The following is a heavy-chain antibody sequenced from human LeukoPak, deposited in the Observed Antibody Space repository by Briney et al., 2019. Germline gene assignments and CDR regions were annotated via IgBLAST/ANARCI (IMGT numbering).Heavy chain of an antibody. D-gene: IGHD4/OR15-4a*01. J-gene: IGHJ3*02. V-gene: IGHV3-30*02. CDR3: AKVRVDSAMVDAFDI. Sequence: PGRSLRLSCAASGLRFSNYGMHSVRQAPGKWLEWVAFVRFDGSSKYFADSVKGRFIISRDNFQNTLILQMNNLKVEDTAVYYCAKVRVDSAMVDAFDIWGQGTRVVVSS. CDR2: VRFDGSSK. CDR1: GLRFSNYG.